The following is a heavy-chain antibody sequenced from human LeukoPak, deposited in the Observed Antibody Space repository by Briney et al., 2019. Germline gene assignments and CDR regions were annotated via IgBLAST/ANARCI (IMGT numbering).Heavy chain of an antibody. Sequence: GSLRLSCAASGFTFSSYAMSWVRQAPGKGLEWVSAISGSGGSTHYADSVKGRFTISRDNSKNTLYLQMNSLRAEDTAVYYCAKGEGYYGSGSYYILSKPVDYWGQGTLVTVSS. D-gene: IGHD3-10*01. J-gene: IGHJ4*02. V-gene: IGHV3-23*01. CDR1: GFTFSSYA. CDR2: ISGSGGST. CDR3: AKGEGYYGSGSYYILSKPVDY.